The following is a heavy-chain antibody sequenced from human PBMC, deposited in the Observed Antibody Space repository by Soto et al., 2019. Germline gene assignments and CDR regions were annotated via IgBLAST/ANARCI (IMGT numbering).Heavy chain of an antibody. D-gene: IGHD6-13*01. CDR2: INPNSGGT. CDR1: GYTFTDFY. J-gene: IGHJ2*01. V-gene: IGHV1-2*04. CDR3: AKQQVGYWHFCR. Sequence: QVQLVQSGAEVKKPGASVKVSCKASGYTFTDFYIHWVRQAPGQGLEWLGWINPNSGGTNYAQNFQGWVTMPRDTSISTAYMELRPLRPDDTAVYYCAKQQVGYWHFCRWGRGIRVTVSS.